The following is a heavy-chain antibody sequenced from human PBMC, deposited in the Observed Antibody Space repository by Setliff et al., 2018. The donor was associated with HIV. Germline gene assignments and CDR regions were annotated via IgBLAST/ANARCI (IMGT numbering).Heavy chain of an antibody. CDR2: INPSSGAT. CDR1: GYTFTDYF. CDR3: ARETQTNSGSYLA. J-gene: IGHJ4*02. D-gene: IGHD3-10*01. V-gene: IGHV1-2*02. Sequence: ASVKVSCKASGYTFTDYFIHWVRQAPGQGLEWMGWINPSSGATNYAQKFQGRVTMTRDTSISTAYMEVSRLRSDDTAVYYCARETQTNSGSYLAWGQGTLVTVSS.